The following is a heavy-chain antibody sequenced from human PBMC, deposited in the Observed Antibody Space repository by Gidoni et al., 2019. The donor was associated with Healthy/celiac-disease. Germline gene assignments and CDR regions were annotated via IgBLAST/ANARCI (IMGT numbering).Heavy chain of an antibody. D-gene: IGHD1-26*01. CDR2: INHSGST. CDR1: GGSFSGYY. J-gene: IGHJ5*02. CDR3: ARRSRGSGSYYP. Sequence: QVQLQQWGAGLLKPSETLSLTCAVYGGSFSGYYWSWIRQPPGKGLEWIGEINHSGSTNYNPSLKSRVTISVDTSKNQFSLKLSSVTAADTAVYYCARRSRGSGSYYPWGQGTLVTVSS. V-gene: IGHV4-34*01.